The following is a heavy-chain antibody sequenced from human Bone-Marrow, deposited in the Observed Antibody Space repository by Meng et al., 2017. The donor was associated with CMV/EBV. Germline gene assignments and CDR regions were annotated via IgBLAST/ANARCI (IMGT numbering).Heavy chain of an antibody. J-gene: IGHJ6*02. V-gene: IGHV1-46*01. CDR2: INPSGGST. D-gene: IGHD3-3*01. CDR3: ARDSGRSSGRGWFDFWSGMDV. Sequence: ASVKVSCKASGYTFTGYYMHWVRQAPGQGLEWMGIINPSGGSTSYAQKFQGRVTMTRDTSTSTAYMELRSLRADDTAVYYCARDSGRSSGRGWFDFWSGMDVWGRGTTVTVSS. CDR1: GYTFTGYY.